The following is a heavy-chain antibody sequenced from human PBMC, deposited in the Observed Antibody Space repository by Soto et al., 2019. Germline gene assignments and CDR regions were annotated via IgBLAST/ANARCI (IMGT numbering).Heavy chain of an antibody. Sequence: EVQLVQSGAEVKKPGESLRISCKGSGYSFTSYWISWVRQMPGKGLEWMGRIDPSDSYTNYRPSFQGHVTISADKSISTAYLQWSSLKASDTAMYYCASTYCSSTSCYDWFDPWGQGTLVTVSS. V-gene: IGHV5-10-1*03. CDR3: ASTYCSSTSCYDWFDP. CDR2: IDPSDSYT. D-gene: IGHD2-2*01. J-gene: IGHJ5*02. CDR1: GYSFTSYW.